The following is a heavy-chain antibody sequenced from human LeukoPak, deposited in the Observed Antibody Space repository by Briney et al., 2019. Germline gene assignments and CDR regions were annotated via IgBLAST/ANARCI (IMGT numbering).Heavy chain of an antibody. V-gene: IGHV3-11*01. CDR1: GFTFSDYD. CDR2: IRSGDSTI. J-gene: IGHJ3*02. CDR3: ATGYSYGGDAFDI. Sequence: GGSLRLSCGASGFTFSDYDMSWIRQAPGKGLEWASYIRSGDSTIYYADSVKGRFTISRDNTMNSLYLQMNSLRAEDMAVYYCATGYSYGGDAFDIWGQGTMVTVSS. D-gene: IGHD5-18*01.